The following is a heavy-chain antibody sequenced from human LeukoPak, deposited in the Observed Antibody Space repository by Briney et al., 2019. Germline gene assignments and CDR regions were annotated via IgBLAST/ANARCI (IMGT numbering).Heavy chain of an antibody. CDR1: GFTFSTYW. CDR3: VRLVGSRSCSGGTCYSDY. V-gene: IGHV3-7*01. D-gene: IGHD2-15*01. Sequence: PGGSLRLSCAASGFTFSTYWMSWVRPAQGKGLGWVASIKHDGNDKYYVDSVKGRFTISRDNAKNSLYLQMNSLRDEDTAVYYCVRLVGSRSCSGGTCYSDYWGQGTLVTVSS. J-gene: IGHJ4*02. CDR2: IKHDGNDK.